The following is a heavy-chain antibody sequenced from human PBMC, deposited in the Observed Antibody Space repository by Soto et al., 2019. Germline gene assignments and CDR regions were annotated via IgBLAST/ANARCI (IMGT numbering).Heavy chain of an antibody. CDR2: ISGSGGSI. V-gene: IGHV3-23*01. Sequence: EVQLLESGGGLVQPGGSLRLSCAASGFTFSSYAMSWVRQAPGKGLEWVSAISGSGGSIYYADSVKGRFTISRDNSKNTLYLQMNSLRAEDTAVYYCASHQTGSGWYEAFDIWGQGTMVTVSS. J-gene: IGHJ3*02. CDR1: GFTFSSYA. D-gene: IGHD6-19*01. CDR3: ASHQTGSGWYEAFDI.